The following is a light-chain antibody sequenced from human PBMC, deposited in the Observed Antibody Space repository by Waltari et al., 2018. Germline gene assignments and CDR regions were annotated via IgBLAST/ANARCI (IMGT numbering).Light chain of an antibody. V-gene: IGKV3-15*01. CDR3: QQYNRWPPIT. CDR1: QTVSSN. CDR2: DAS. J-gene: IGKJ5*01. Sequence: EVVMTQSPATLSVFSGESATLSCSASQTVSSNLARYQQRPGQAPRLLIFDASTRAPSVPARFSGSGSGTEFTLTIRSLQSEDSAVYYCQQYNRWPPITFGQGTRLEIK.